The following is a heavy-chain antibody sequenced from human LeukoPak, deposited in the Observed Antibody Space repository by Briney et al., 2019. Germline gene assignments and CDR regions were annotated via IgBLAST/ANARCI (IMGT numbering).Heavy chain of an antibody. CDR1: EFSFSNFA. CDR3: AKMSGHPVMAYRIGS. J-gene: IGHJ4*02. D-gene: IGHD1-14*01. V-gene: IGHV3-23*01. Sequence: GGSLRLSCAASEFSFSNFAMAWVRQAPVKGLEWVSSMTGNGATSWYAGSVRGRFTISRDNSKSTLYLQMNNLRPDDTAVYYCAKMSGHPVMAYRIGSWGQGTLVIVSS. CDR2: MTGNGATS.